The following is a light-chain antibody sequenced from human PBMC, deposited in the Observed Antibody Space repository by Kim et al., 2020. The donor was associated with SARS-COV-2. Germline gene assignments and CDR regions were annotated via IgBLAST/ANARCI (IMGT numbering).Light chain of an antibody. V-gene: IGLV1-47*01. J-gene: IGLJ3*02. CDR3: AAWDDSLSGLV. CDR1: SSNIGSNY. CDR2: RNN. Sequence: GQRVTISCSGSSSNIGSNYVYWYQQLPGTAPKLLIYRNNQRPSGVPDRFSGSKSGTSASLAISGLRSEDEADYYCAAWDDSLSGLVFGGETQLTVL.